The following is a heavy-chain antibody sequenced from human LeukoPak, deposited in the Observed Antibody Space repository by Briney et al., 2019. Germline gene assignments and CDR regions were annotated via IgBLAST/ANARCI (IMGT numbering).Heavy chain of an antibody. Sequence: PVGSLILSSAASAVTFSSYDMHWFRQATGKGLEWVAAIDNAGGTYYPGSVKGRFTISRENAKNSLYLQMNSLRAGDTAVYFCTRRMRGLGSYSDGFDIWGQGTMVTVSS. CDR3: TRRMRGLGSYSDGFDI. CDR1: AVTFSSYD. CDR2: IDNAGGT. J-gene: IGHJ3*02. V-gene: IGHV3-13*04. D-gene: IGHD3-10*01.